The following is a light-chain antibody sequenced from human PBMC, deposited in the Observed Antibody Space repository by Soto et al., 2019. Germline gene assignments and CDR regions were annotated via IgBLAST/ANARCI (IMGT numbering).Light chain of an antibody. J-gene: IGLJ2*01. CDR2: DVS. Sequence: QSVLTQPRSVSGSPGQSVTISCTGTSSDVGGYNYVSWYQQHPGKAPKLMIYDVSKRPSGVPDRFSGSKSGNTASLTISGRQAEDEADYYCCSYAGSYVVFGGGTKLTVL. V-gene: IGLV2-11*01. CDR3: CSYAGSYVV. CDR1: SSDVGGYNY.